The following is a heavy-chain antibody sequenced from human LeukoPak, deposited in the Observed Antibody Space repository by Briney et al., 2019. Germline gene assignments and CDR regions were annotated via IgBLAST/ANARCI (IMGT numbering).Heavy chain of an antibody. D-gene: IGHD2-8*01. V-gene: IGHV3-7*02. CDR3: VTYASMGY. J-gene: IGHJ4*02. CDR1: GFIFTSSW. Sequence: GGSLRLSCVVSGFIFTSSWMSWARQAPGKGLDWVANIKQDGGEKHYVDSVKGRFTVSRDNAKNSLYLEMNSLRAEDTGVYYCVTYASMGYWGQGTLVTVSS. CDR2: IKQDGGEK.